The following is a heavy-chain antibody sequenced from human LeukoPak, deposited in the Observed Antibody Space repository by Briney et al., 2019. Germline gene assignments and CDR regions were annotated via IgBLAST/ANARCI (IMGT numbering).Heavy chain of an antibody. CDR3: ARDWGYFDY. CDR2: VLFDGKNE. D-gene: IGHD7-27*01. Sequence: GGSLRLSCAASGFTLRSYTMNWVRQAPGKGLEWVAVVLFDGKNEYYAESVKGRFTISRDNSKNTLYLQMNSLRPEDTAVYYCARDWGYFDYWGRGTLVTVSS. V-gene: IGHV3-30*04. CDR1: GFTLRSYT. J-gene: IGHJ4*02.